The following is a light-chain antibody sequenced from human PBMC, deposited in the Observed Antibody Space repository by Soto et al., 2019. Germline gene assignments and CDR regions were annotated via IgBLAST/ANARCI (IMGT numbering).Light chain of an antibody. CDR1: QVISTS. CDR3: QQLFDSPIT. V-gene: IGKV1-9*01. J-gene: IGKJ5*01. CDR2: AAS. Sequence: DIQMTQSPSSLSASVGDRVPITCRASQVISTSLAWYQVKPGKAPKLLIYAASTLESGVPSRFSATVSGTEFSLTITSLQPEDFATYYCQQLFDSPITFGQGTRLEI.